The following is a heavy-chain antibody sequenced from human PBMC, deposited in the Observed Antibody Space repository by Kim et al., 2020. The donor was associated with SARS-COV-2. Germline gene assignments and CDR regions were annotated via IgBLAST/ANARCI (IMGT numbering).Heavy chain of an antibody. D-gene: IGHD3-16*02. CDR2: IYYSGST. V-gene: IGHV4-39*01. J-gene: IGHJ4*02. Sequence: SETLSLTCTVSGGSISSSSYYWGWIRQPPGKGLEWIGSIYYSGSTYYNPSLKSRVTISVDTSKNQFSLKLSSVTAADTAVYYCARISWGSYRYLDYWGQGTLVTVSS. CDR1: GGSISSSSYY. CDR3: ARISWGSYRYLDY.